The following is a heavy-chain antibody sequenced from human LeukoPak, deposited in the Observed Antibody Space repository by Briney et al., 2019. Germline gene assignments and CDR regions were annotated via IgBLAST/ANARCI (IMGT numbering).Heavy chain of an antibody. CDR1: GFTFSNAW. Sequence: GGSLRLFCAASGFTFSNAWMSWVRQAPGQGLEWVGRIKSKTDGGTTDYAAPVKGRFTISRDDSKNTLYLQMNSLKTEDTAVYYCLLWFGEPLDYWGQGTLVTVSS. CDR3: LLWFGEPLDY. D-gene: IGHD3-10*01. J-gene: IGHJ4*02. CDR2: IKSKTDGGTT. V-gene: IGHV3-15*01.